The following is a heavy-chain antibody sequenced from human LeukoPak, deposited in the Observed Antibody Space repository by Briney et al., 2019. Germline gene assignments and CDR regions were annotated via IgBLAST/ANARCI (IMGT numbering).Heavy chain of an antibody. J-gene: IGHJ4*02. Sequence: GGSLRLSCAASGFTLSNYWMHWVRQAPGKGLVWVSRINSDGINTSYADSVKGRLTISRDNAKNTLNLQMNSLRAEDTAVYYCARDLLWFGEFFSYWGQGTLVTVSS. CDR1: GFTLSNYW. CDR3: ARDLLWFGEFFSY. D-gene: IGHD3-10*01. CDR2: INSDGINT. V-gene: IGHV3-74*01.